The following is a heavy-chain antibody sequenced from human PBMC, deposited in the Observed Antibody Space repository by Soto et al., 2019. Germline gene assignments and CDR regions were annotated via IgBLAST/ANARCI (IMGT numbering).Heavy chain of an antibody. Sequence: PGGSLRLSCAASGFTVSSNYMSWVRQAPGKGLEWVSTIGTAGDTYYSDSVKGQFTISRENTKNSLYLQMNSLRAGDTAVYYCARGSYYDSSGYQYYYGMDVWGQGTTVTVSS. J-gene: IGHJ6*02. D-gene: IGHD3-22*01. CDR3: ARGSYYDSSGYQYYYGMDV. V-gene: IGHV3-13*04. CDR1: GFTVSSNY. CDR2: IGTAGDT.